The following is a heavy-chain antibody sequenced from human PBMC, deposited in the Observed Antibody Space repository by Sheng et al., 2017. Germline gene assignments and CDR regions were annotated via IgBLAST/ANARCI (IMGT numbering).Heavy chain of an antibody. CDR2: IHGSGST. CDR1: GFTVSTKY. D-gene: IGHD2-2*01. J-gene: IGHJ6*02. CDR3: ARAEDCSSTSCWEGGMDV. V-gene: IGHV3-53*03. Sequence: EVQLVESGGGLIQPGGSLRLSCAASGFTVSTKYMSWVRQPPGKGLEWVSVIHGSGSTYYADSVKGRFTISRDNSKDTVYLQMNSLRAEDTAVYYCARAEDCSSTSCWEGGMDVWGQGTTVTVSS.